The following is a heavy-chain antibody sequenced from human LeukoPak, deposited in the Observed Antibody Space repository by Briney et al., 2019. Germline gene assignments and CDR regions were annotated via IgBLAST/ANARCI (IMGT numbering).Heavy chain of an antibody. J-gene: IGHJ4*02. CDR2: ISGSGGST. Sequence: GGSLRLSCPASGFTFSSYAMSWVRQPPGKGLSWGSAISGSGGSTYYADSLNGRSTISRDNSKNTLYLQMNSLRAEDAAVYYCAKRAVGPVDYWGQGTLVTDSS. CDR3: AKRAVGPVDY. D-gene: IGHD4-23*01. CDR1: GFTFSSYA. V-gene: IGHV3-23*01.